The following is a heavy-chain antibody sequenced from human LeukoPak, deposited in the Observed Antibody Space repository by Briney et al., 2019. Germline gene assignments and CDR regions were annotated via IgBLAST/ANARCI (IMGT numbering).Heavy chain of an antibody. Sequence: GGSLRLSCAASGFIFSDYWMNWVRQVPGKGLEWVANINEDGSREDYVDSVRGRFTISRDNARNSLYLHMNSLRDEDTALYYCATRESSMARSHWGQGTLVTVSS. V-gene: IGHV3-7*01. CDR1: GFIFSDYW. D-gene: IGHD3-10*01. CDR3: ATRESSMARSH. J-gene: IGHJ4*02. CDR2: INEDGSRE.